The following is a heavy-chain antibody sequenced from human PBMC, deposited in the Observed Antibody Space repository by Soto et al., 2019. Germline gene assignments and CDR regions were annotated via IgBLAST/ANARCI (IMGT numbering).Heavy chain of an antibody. V-gene: IGHV1-69*02. CDR1: GDAFNTYT. CDR3: GRANSGSNQGFDY. D-gene: IGHD1-26*01. Sequence: QVQLVQSGTEVKKPGSSVKVSCKASGDAFNTYTISWVRQAPGQGLEWMGRIIPLLGMADYAQKFQGRVTITADTSTRTAYMDRISLRSEDTAVYYCGRANSGSNQGFDYWGQGTLVTVSS. J-gene: IGHJ4*02. CDR2: IIPLLGMA.